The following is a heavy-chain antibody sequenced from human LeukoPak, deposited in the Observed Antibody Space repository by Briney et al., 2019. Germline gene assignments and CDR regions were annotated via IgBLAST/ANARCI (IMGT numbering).Heavy chain of an antibody. CDR2: IIPIFGTA. CDR1: GGTFSSYA. V-gene: IGHV1-69*13. D-gene: IGHD2-15*01. CDR3: AREWRGYCSGGSCYNWFDP. J-gene: IGHJ5*02. Sequence: SVKVSCKASGGTFSSYANSWVRQAPGQGLEWMGGIIPIFGTANYAQKFQGRVTITADESTSTAYTELSSLRSEDTAVYYCAREWRGYCSGGSCYNWFDPWGQGTLVTVSS.